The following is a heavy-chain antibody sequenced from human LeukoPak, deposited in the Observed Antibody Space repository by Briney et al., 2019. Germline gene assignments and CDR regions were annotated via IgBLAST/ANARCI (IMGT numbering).Heavy chain of an antibody. V-gene: IGHV3-23*01. CDR2: IRSNGGDT. CDR1: GFTVREFS. D-gene: IGHD2-15*01. CDR3: AKGGYTTWFDT. Sequence: GGSLRLSCAASGFTVREFSMRWVRQAPGKRLEWVLNIRSNGGDTYYTASVKGRFTISIDNSTNTLSLEMNSLRAGHTALYYCAKGGYTTWFDTWGQGTLVTVSS. J-gene: IGHJ5*02.